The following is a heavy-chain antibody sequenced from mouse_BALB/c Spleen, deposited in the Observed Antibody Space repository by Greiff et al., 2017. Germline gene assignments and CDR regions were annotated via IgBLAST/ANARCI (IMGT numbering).Heavy chain of an antibody. CDR1: GFTFSSYT. CDR3: TRDRPIDYAMDY. D-gene: IGHD2-12*01. CDR2: ISSGGSYT. Sequence: EVKVEETGGGLVKPGGSLKLSCAASGFTFSSYTMSWVRQTPEKRLEWVATISSGGSYTYYPDSVKGRFTISRDNAKNTLYLQMSSLKSEDTAMYYCTRDRPIDYAMDYWGQGTSVTVSS. V-gene: IGHV5-6-4*01. J-gene: IGHJ4*01.